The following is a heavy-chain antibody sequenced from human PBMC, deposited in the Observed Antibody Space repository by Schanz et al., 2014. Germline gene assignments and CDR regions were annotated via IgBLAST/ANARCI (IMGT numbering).Heavy chain of an antibody. J-gene: IGHJ2*01. V-gene: IGHV1-18*01. Sequence: VWTGPGVKEPGASVKVSCEASRYTFNTYGLNWGRQAPGQGLEWMGWISAYTNNTNYAQKVQGRVTMTTDTSTGTAYMELRSLRSDDTAVYYCARLSVAGRPHVNYWYFDLWGHGTLVTVSS. CDR1: RYTFNTYG. CDR2: ISAYTNNT. CDR3: ARLSVAGRPHVNYWYFDL. D-gene: IGHD6-19*01.